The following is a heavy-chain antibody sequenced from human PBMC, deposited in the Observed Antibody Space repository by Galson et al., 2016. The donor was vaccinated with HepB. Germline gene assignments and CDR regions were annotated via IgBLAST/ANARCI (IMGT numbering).Heavy chain of an antibody. D-gene: IGHD3-16*01. J-gene: IGHJ4*02. CDR1: GFTFSDYW. CDR2: IKPDGGET. Sequence: SLRLSCAGSGFTFSDYWMAWVRQAPGKGPEFVANIKPDGGETYYLDSVKGRFTISRDNAKNSLDLLMSSLRAEDRAVYYCVRDDDSWRHRGQGTLVTVSS. V-gene: IGHV3-7*03. CDR3: VRDDDSWRH.